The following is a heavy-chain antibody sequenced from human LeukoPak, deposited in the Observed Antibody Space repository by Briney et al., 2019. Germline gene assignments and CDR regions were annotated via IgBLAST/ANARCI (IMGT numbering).Heavy chain of an antibody. Sequence: PSETLSLTCTVSGGSMSGYWSWIRQPPGKGLEWIGFIYTFGSTKYNPSLKSRVTISGDMSRRQFSLKLTSVTAADTVVYFCARQGGYCSASRCPGGFHYMDVWGKGTTVAVSS. CDR3: ARQGGYCSASRCPGGFHYMDV. CDR1: GGSMSGY. CDR2: IYTFGST. J-gene: IGHJ6*03. V-gene: IGHV4-4*09. D-gene: IGHD2-15*01.